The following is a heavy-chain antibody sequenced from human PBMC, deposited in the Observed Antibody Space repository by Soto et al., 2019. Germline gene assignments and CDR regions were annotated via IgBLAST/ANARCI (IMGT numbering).Heavy chain of an antibody. CDR2: MYYSGRT. D-gene: IGHD3-3*01. CDR3: ATYHPWSGYDPSPEDAFDI. J-gene: IGHJ3*02. Sequence: PSETLSLTCAVSGASISSYYCNWIRQPPGKGLEWIGFMYYSGRTNYNPSLKSRVIISLDKSNNQFSLKLSSVTAADTAVYYCATYHPWSGYDPSPEDAFDIWGQGTMVTVS. V-gene: IGHV4-59*03. CDR1: GASISSYY.